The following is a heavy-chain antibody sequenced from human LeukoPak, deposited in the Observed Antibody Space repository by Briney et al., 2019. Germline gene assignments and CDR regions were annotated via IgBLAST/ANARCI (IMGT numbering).Heavy chain of an antibody. D-gene: IGHD2-21*01. CDR2: IYSGGST. CDR1: GFTVSSNY. V-gene: IGHV3-66*01. J-gene: IGHJ4*02. Sequence: PGGSLRLSCSASGFTVSSNYMSWVRQAPGKGLEWVSVIYSGGSTYYADSVKGRFTISRDNAKNSVDLQMNSLRAEDTAVYYCARGLCGGDCYDYWGQGTLVTVSS. CDR3: ARGLCGGDCYDY.